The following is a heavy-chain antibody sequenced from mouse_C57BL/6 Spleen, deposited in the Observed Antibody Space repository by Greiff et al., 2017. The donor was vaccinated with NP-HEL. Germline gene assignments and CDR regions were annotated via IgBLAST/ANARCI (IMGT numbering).Heavy chain of an antibody. CDR1: GFTFSSYG. D-gene: IGHD3-2*02. J-gene: IGHJ3*01. Sequence: EVKVVESGGDLVKPGGSLKLSCAASGFTFSSYGMSWVRQTPDKRLEWVATISSGGSYTYYPDSVKGRFTIPRDNAKNTLYLQMSSLKSEDTAMYYCARDSSGYKAYWGQGTLVTVSA. CDR2: ISSGGSYT. V-gene: IGHV5-6*01. CDR3: ARDSSGYKAY.